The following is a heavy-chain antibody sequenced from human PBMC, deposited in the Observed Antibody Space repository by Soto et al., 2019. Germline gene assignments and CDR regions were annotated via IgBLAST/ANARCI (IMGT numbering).Heavy chain of an antibody. J-gene: IGHJ5*02. Sequence: SGRLSLSCTVSVASISAFYWSWIRKSAGKGLEWIGRIYATGTTDYNPSLKSRVMMSVDTSKKQFSLKLRSVTAADTAIYYCVRDGAKTLRAWFDPWGQG. CDR3: VRDGAKTLRAWFDP. CDR2: IYATGTT. D-gene: IGHD1-26*01. CDR1: VASISAFY. V-gene: IGHV4-4*07.